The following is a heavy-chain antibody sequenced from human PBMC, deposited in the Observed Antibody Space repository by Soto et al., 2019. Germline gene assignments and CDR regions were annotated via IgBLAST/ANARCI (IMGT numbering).Heavy chain of an antibody. V-gene: IGHV4-4*02. Sequence: QVLLQESGPGLVKPSGTLSLTCAVSSGSISSSNWWRWVRQPPGKGLEWIGGIYHSGTTNYNPSLKSRVTISVDQSKNQFSLKLSSVTAADTAVYYCASLIAVANYWGQGTLVTVSS. CDR1: SGSISSSNW. CDR2: IYHSGTT. CDR3: ASLIAVANY. D-gene: IGHD6-19*01. J-gene: IGHJ4*02.